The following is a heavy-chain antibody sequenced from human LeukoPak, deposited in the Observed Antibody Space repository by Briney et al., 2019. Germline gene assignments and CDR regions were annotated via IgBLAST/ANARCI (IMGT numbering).Heavy chain of an antibody. CDR1: GFTFSSYG. D-gene: IGHD1-26*01. J-gene: IGHJ4*02. V-gene: IGHV3-33*08. Sequence: GGSLRLSCAASGFTFSSYGMHWVRQAPGKGLEWVAVIWYDGSNKYCADSMKGRFTISRDNSKNTLYLQMNSLRAEDTAVYYCARDYRYSGSSIDYWGQGTLVTVSS. CDR2: IWYDGSNK. CDR3: ARDYRYSGSSIDY.